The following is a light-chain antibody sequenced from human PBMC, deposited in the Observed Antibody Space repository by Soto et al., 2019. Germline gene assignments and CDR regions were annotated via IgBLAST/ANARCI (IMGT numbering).Light chain of an antibody. CDR3: QQYNNWPRAT. CDR2: RAS. CDR1: QSINSN. V-gene: IGKV3-15*01. J-gene: IGKJ4*01. Sequence: IVMTQSPATLSVSLGERATLSCRASQSINSNLAWYQQKPGQAPRLLMFRASIRAAGFPARLSGSGSGTEFNITISSLQSEESAVYYCQQYNNWPRATFGGGTKVDIK.